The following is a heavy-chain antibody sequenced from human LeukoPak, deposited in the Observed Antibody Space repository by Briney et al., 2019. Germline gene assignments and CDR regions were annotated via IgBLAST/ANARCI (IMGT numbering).Heavy chain of an antibody. CDR2: IYYSGST. CDR3: ARYSSSWYLDGRYFQH. J-gene: IGHJ1*01. V-gene: IGHV4-59*01. Sequence: KPSETLSLTCTVSGGSISSYYWSWIRQPPGKGLEWIGYIYYSGSTNYNPSLKSRVTISVDTSKNQCSLKLSSVTAADTAVYYCARYSSSWYLDGRYFQHWGQGTLVTVSS. CDR1: GGSISSYY. D-gene: IGHD6-13*01.